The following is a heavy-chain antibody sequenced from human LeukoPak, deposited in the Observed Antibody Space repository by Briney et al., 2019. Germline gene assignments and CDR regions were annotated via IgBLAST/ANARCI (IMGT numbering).Heavy chain of an antibody. V-gene: IGHV6-1*01. Sequence: SQTLSLTCAISRDSVSSNSAAWNWIRQSPSRGLEWLGRTYYRSKWYNDYAVSVKSRITINPDTSKNQFSLQLNSVTPEDTAVYYCARDMTTVVTYADAFDIWGQGTMVTVSS. D-gene: IGHD4-23*01. J-gene: IGHJ3*02. CDR3: ARDMTTVVTYADAFDI. CDR1: RDSVSSNSAA. CDR2: TYYRSKWYN.